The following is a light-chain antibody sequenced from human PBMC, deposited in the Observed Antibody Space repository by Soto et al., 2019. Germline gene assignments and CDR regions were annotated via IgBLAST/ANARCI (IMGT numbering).Light chain of an antibody. CDR1: QGISSY. J-gene: IGKJ5*01. CDR2: AAS. Sequence: DIQLTQSPSFLSASVGDRVTITCRASQGISSYVAWYQQKPGKAPKLRIYAASTLQSGVPSRFSGSGSGTECTRTISSLQPEDFATYYGQQLKSYPSTVGQGTRLEIK. V-gene: IGKV1-9*01. CDR3: QQLKSYPST.